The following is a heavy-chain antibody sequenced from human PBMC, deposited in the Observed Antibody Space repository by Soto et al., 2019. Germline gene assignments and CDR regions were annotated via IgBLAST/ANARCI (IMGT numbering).Heavy chain of an antibody. J-gene: IGHJ4*02. CDR3: ARGTGPGSFLIDY. D-gene: IGHD3-10*01. Sequence: QVQLVESGGGVVQPGRSLRLSCATSGFIFSNYAMHWVRQAPGQGLEWVALIWSDGSYDNYAESLKGRFTISRDNSKNTLYVQMNSLRVEDTAVYFCARGTGPGSFLIDYWGQGTLVTVSS. CDR2: IWSDGSYD. CDR1: GFIFSNYA. V-gene: IGHV3-33*01.